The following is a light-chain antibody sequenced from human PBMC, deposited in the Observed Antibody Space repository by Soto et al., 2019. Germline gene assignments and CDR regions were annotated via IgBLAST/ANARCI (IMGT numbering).Light chain of an antibody. CDR3: SSYAGSNNWSV. V-gene: IGLV2-8*01. Sequence: QSALTQPPSASGSPGQSVTISCTGTSSDVGAYNYVSWYQQHPGKAPKLMIYEVSKRPSGVPDRFSGSKSGNKASLTVSGLQAEDEADYYCSSYAGSNNWSVVGTGTKLTVL. CDR2: EVS. J-gene: IGLJ1*01. CDR1: SSDVGAYNY.